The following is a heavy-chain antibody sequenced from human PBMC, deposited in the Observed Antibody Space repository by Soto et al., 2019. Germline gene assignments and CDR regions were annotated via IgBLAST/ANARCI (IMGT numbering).Heavy chain of an antibody. D-gene: IGHD3-22*01. CDR3: ARGRDSSGYYYGFYFDS. CDR1: GGTFSSFG. J-gene: IGHJ4*02. V-gene: IGHV1-69*01. Sequence: QVHLIQSGAEVKKPGSSVKVSCRASGGTFSSFGVNWVRQAPGQGLEWMGEIIPIYGKPNYAQKFQGRVTITADEPAGTAYMELTRLRPGDTAVYYCARGRDSSGYYYGFYFDSWGRGTLVTVSS. CDR2: IIPIYGKP.